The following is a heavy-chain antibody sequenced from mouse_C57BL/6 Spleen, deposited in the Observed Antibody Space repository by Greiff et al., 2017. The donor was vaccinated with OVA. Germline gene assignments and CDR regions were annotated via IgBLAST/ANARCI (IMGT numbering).Heavy chain of an antibody. CDR3: ASGRNGNYAMDY. J-gene: IGHJ4*01. CDR2: IWGVGST. Sequence: VKLMESGPGLVAPSQSLSITCTVSGFSLTSYGVDWVRQSPGKGLEWLGVIWGVGSTNYNSALKYRLSISKDNSKSQVFLKMNSLQTDDTAMYDCASGRNGNYAMDYWGQGTSVTVSS. V-gene: IGHV2-6*01. D-gene: IGHD2-1*01. CDR1: GFSLTSYG.